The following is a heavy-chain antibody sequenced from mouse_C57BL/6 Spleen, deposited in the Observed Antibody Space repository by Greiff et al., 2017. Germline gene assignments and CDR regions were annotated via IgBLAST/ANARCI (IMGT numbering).Heavy chain of an antibody. V-gene: IGHV1-15*01. CDR3: TRVDDSAWFAY. CDR1: GYTFTDYE. J-gene: IGHJ3*01. CDR2: IDPETGGT. Sequence: VQLQQSGAELVRPGASVTLSCKASGYTFTDYEMHWVKQTPVHGLEWIGAIDPETGGTAYNQKFKGKAILTADKSSSTAYMELRSLTSEDSAVYYCTRVDDSAWFAYWGQGTLVTVSA. D-gene: IGHD2-13*01.